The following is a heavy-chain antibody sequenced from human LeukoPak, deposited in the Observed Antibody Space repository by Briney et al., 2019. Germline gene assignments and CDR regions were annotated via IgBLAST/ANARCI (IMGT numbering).Heavy chain of an antibody. V-gene: IGHV3-21*01. CDR2: ISSSSSYI. D-gene: IGHD5-18*01. CDR1: GFTFSSYN. CDR3: VRGNPYNYGYDYFDY. J-gene: IGHJ4*02. Sequence: GGSLRLSCAASGFTFSSYNMNWVRQAPGKGLEWVSSISSSSSYIYYADSVKGRFTVSRDNAQNSMYLQMNSLRGEDTAVYYCVRGNPYNYGYDYFDYWGQGTLVTVSS.